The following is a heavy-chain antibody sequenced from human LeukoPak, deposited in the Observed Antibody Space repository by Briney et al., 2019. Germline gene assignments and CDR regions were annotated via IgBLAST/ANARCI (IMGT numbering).Heavy chain of an antibody. D-gene: IGHD3-10*01. CDR1: GGSINNFY. Sequence: SETLSLTCSVSGGSINNFYWTWIRQPPGKGLEWIGYIYSSGRTNYNPSLKSRVTISVDTSKKELSLNLSSVTAEDTAVYYCARDPYYYGSGSYYSGFDPWGQGTLVTVSS. V-gene: IGHV4-4*08. J-gene: IGHJ5*02. CDR2: IYSSGRT. CDR3: ARDPYYYGSGSYYSGFDP.